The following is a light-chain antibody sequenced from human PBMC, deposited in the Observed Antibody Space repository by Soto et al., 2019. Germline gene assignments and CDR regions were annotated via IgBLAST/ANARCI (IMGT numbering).Light chain of an antibody. V-gene: IGLV2-14*01. CDR2: GVS. CDR1: SSDVGSYNY. CDR3: NSYAGTSYV. Sequence: QSALTQPASVSGSPGQSINISWTGTSSDVGSYNYVSWYQQYPGKAPKLMIYGVSNRPSGVSNRFSGSKSGNTASLTISGLQAEDEADYYCNSYAGTSYVFGTGTKLTVL. J-gene: IGLJ1*01.